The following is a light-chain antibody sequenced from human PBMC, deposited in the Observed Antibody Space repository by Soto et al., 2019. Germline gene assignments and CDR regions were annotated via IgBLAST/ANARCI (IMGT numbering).Light chain of an antibody. CDR1: QSVPNNY. Sequence: EIVLTQSPYSLSLSPREXXXXXXXXXQSVPNNYIAWYLQEPGQAPXXLIXXXXXXXXXXXXXLSGSGSGTDFTLTISXXXXXDFAVYXCXXRXXXXXXTXGQGTRLEI. CDR3: XXRXXXXXXT. CDR2: XXX. J-gene: IGKJ5*01. V-gene: IGKV3D-20*02.